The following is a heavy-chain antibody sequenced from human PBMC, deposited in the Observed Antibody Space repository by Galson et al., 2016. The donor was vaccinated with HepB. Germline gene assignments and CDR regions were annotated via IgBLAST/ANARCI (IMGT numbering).Heavy chain of an antibody. CDR2: INHDGLST. CDR3: ARGRPDLDFWHASDGLDI. V-gene: IGHV3-74*01. CDR1: GFTFSKHW. D-gene: IGHD3-3*01. J-gene: IGHJ3*02. Sequence: SLRLSCAASGFTFSKHWMHWVRQAPGKGLVWVSLINHDGLSTAYADSVKGRFTISRDNAKNTLSLHMNTLRVDDTAVYYCARGRPDLDFWHASDGLDIWGQGTMVTVSS.